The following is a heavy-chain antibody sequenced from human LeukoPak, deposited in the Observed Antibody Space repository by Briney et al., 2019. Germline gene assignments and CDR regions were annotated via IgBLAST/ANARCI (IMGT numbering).Heavy chain of an antibody. CDR3: ARSRNGYNYY. Sequence: GGSLRLSCATSGFIFSNYEMSWVRRAPGKGLEWVSYISSSGSTTYYTESVKGRFTISRDPAMSSLYLQMNSLRAEDTALYYCARSRNGYNYYWGQGTLVTVSS. CDR1: GFIFSNYE. D-gene: IGHD5-24*01. V-gene: IGHV3-48*03. J-gene: IGHJ4*02. CDR2: ISSSGSTT.